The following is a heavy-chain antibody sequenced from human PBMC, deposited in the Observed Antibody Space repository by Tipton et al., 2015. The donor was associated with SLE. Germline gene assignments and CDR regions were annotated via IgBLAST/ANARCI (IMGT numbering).Heavy chain of an antibody. J-gene: IGHJ2*01. V-gene: IGHV4-59*01. CDR2: IYYSGST. CDR3: ARERVAVAATPWYFDL. D-gene: IGHD6-19*01. Sequence: TLSLTCTVSGGSISSYYWSWIRQPPGKGLEWIGYIYYSGSTNYNPSLKSRVTISVDTSKNQFSLKLSSVTAADTAVYYCARERVAVAATPWYFDLWGRATLVTVSS. CDR1: GGSISSYY.